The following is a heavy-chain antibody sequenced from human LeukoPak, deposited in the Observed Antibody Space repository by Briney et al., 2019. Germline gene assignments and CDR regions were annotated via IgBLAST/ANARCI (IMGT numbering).Heavy chain of an antibody. Sequence: PSETLSLTCTVSGGSISSSSYYWGWIRQPPGKGLEWIGSIYYSGSTYYNPSLKSRVTISVDTSKNQFSLKLSSVTAADTAVYYCASGVYYYGSGSYHPGFDYWGLGTLVTVSS. CDR2: IYYSGST. J-gene: IGHJ4*02. D-gene: IGHD3-10*01. CDR3: ASGVYYYGSGSYHPGFDY. V-gene: IGHV4-39*01. CDR1: GGSISSSSYY.